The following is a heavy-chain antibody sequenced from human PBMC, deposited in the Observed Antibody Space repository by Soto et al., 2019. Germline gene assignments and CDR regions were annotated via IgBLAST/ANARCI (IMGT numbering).Heavy chain of an antibody. CDR3: ARDELYCSGGSCCFDY. V-gene: IGHV1-69*13. D-gene: IGHD2-15*01. CDR2: IIPIFGTA. J-gene: IGHJ4*02. Sequence: SVKVSCKASGGTFSSYAISWVRQAPGQGLEWMGGIIPIFGTANYAQKFQGRVTITADESTSTAYMELSSLRSEDTAVYYCARDELYCSGGSCCFDYWGQGTLVTVSS. CDR1: GGTFSSYA.